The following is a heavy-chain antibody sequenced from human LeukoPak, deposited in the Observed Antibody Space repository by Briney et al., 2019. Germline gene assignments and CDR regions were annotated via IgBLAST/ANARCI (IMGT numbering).Heavy chain of an antibody. CDR1: GFTFSSYW. J-gene: IGHJ4*02. Sequence: GGSLRLSCAASGFTFSSYWMNWVRQAPGKGLEWVANIHPEGNEKYHVESVKGRFTISRDNAKNSLFLQMNGLRVEDTAVYYCARGDDFSGDHWGQGTLVTVSS. V-gene: IGHV3-7*04. CDR2: IHPEGNEK. CDR3: ARGDDFSGDH. D-gene: IGHD1-1*01.